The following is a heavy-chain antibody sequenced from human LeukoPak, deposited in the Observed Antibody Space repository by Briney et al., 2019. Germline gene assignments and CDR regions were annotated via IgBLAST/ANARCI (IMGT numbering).Heavy chain of an antibody. CDR2: IMHTGST. V-gene: IGHV4-34*12. D-gene: IGHD6-13*01. Sequence: SETLSLTCAVYGYSLTNHYWIWIRQPPGKGLEWIGEIMHTGSTNYNPSLESRVTISVDTSKNQFFLNLTSVTAADTAVYYCARGPAAVHPWGQGTLVTVSS. CDR1: GYSLTNHY. CDR3: ARGPAAVHP. J-gene: IGHJ5*02.